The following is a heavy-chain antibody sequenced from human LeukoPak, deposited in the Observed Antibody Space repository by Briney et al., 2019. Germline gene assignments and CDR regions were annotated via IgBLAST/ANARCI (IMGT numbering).Heavy chain of an antibody. J-gene: IGHJ4*02. Sequence: ASVKVSCKASGYSFTSNYIHWVRQAPGRGLEWMGIINPSGGSTSYAQKFQGRVTMTRDTSTSTVYMELSSLRSEDTAVYYCAYDFWSGSFDYWGQGTLVTVSS. CDR1: GYSFTSNY. V-gene: IGHV1-46*01. CDR3: AYDFWSGSFDY. D-gene: IGHD3-3*01. CDR2: INPSGGST.